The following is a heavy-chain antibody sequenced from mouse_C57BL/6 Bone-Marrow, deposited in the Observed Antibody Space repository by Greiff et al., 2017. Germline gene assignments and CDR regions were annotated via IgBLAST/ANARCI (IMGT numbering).Heavy chain of an antibody. CDR1: EYEFPSHD. V-gene: IGHV5-2*01. CDR2: INSDGGST. CDR3: ARHKFITTVPYYFDY. Sequence: EVQLVESGGGLVQPGESLKLSCESNEYEFPSHDMSWVRKTPEKRLELVAAINSDGGSTYYPYTMERRFIISRDNTKKTLYLQMSSLRSEDTALYYRARHKFITTVPYYFDYWGQGTTLTVSS. J-gene: IGHJ2*01. D-gene: IGHD1-1*01.